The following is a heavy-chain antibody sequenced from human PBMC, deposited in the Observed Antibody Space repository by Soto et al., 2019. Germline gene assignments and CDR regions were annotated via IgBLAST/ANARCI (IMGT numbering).Heavy chain of an antibody. J-gene: IGHJ4*02. D-gene: IGHD2-21*02. Sequence: EVQLVQSGAEVKKPGESLKISCKGSGYSFTTYWIAGVRQMPGKGLEWMGIIYPDDSDTRYSPSFQGQVTISADKSISTAFLQWSSLKASDTAVYYCVRHVELGGGNFPYFDYWGQGTLVTVSS. CDR3: VRHVELGGGNFPYFDY. V-gene: IGHV5-51*01. CDR1: GYSFTTYW. CDR2: IYPDDSDT.